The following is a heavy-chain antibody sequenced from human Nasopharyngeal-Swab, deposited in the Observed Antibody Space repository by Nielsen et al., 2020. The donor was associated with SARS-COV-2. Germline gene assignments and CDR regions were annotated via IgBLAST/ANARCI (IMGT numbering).Heavy chain of an antibody. CDR3: ARGGGYCSSTSCSNWFDP. D-gene: IGHD2-2*03. V-gene: IGHV1-2*06. CDR2: INPNSGGT. Sequence: WVRQAPGQGLEWMGRINPNSGGTNYAQKFQGRVTMTRDTSISTAYMELSRLRSDDTAVYYCARGGGYCSSTSCSNWFDPWGQGTLVTVSS. J-gene: IGHJ5*02.